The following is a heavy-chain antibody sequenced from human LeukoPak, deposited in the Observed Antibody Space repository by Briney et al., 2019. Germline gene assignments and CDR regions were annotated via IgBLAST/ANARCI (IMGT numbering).Heavy chain of an antibody. J-gene: IGHJ4*02. CDR1: GFTFSSYG. CDR2: IQYDESNK. D-gene: IGHD4-11*01. Sequence: GGSLRLSCAASGFTFSSYGMHWVRQAPGKGLEWVTFIQYDESNKYYAASVKGRFTISRDNSENTVYLQMNNLGVEDTARYYCARDRDYPRDQFDYWGQGTVVSVSS. V-gene: IGHV3-30*02. CDR3: ARDRDYPRDQFDY.